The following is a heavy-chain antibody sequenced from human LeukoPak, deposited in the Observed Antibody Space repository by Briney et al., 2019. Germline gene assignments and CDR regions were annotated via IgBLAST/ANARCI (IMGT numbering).Heavy chain of an antibody. CDR3: ARVQYSGSYYAFDI. CDR2: INPNSGGT. Sequence: GASVKVSCKASGYTFTSYYMHWVRQAPGQGLEWMGWINPNSGGTNYAQKFQGRVTMTRDTSISTAYMELSRLRSDDTAVYYCARVQYSGSYYAFDIWGQGTMVTVSS. V-gene: IGHV1-2*02. D-gene: IGHD1-26*01. CDR1: GYTFTSYY. J-gene: IGHJ3*02.